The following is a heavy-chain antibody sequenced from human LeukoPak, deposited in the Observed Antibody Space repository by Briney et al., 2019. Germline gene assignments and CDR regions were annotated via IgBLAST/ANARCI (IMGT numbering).Heavy chain of an antibody. J-gene: IGHJ4*02. CDR3: ARWGFWSRYSNHFDY. CDR2: IYSGGST. D-gene: IGHD3-3*01. CDR1: GFTVSSNY. Sequence: GGSLRLSCAASGFTVSSNYMSWVRQAPGKGLDWVSVIYSGGSTYYADSVTVRFTISRENSTNTLYLQMNSLMAEDTAVYYCARWGFWSRYSNHFDYWGRGTLVTVSS. V-gene: IGHV3-53*05.